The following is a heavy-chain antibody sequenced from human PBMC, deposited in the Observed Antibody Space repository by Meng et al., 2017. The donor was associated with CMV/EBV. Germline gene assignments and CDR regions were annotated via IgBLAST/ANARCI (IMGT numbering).Heavy chain of an antibody. CDR2: IYWIDDK. V-gene: IGHV2-5*01. J-gene: IGHJ4*01. Sequence: LRSCRVSVCWFRQPPREAGQGLALIYWIDDKSYSPSLESRLTSTKDTSKDQLILTMTNMDPVDTATYSCAHSQDSETFPVVYFDYWGQGTLVTVSS. CDR1: LRSCRVS. D-gene: IGHD1-26*01. CDR3: AHSQDSETFPVVYFDY.